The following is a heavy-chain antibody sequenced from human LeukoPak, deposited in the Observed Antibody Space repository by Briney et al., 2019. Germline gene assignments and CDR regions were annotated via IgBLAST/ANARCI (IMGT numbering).Heavy chain of an antibody. J-gene: IGHJ4*02. CDR2: IRVSGATT. Sequence: PGHSLRLSCPASASTFTSCAMTWVRHAHGTGMEWASSIRVSGATTYYADSVKGRFTISRDNSNNTVYLQMNSLRAEDTAVYYCAKDQSRVGASDPFDYWGQGMQVGVSS. CDR1: ASTFTSCA. CDR3: AKDQSRVGASDPFDY. V-gene: IGHV3-23*01. D-gene: IGHD1-26*01.